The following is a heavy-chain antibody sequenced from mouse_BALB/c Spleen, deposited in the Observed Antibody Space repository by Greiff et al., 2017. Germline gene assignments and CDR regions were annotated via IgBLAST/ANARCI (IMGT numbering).Heavy chain of an antibody. CDR3: ARERRDYYAMDY. V-gene: IGHV14-3*02. Sequence: VHVKQSGAELVKPGASVKLSCTASGFNIKDTYMHWVKQRPEQGLEWIGRIDPANGNTKYDPKFQGKATITADTSSNTAYLQLSSLTSEDTAVYYCARERRDYYAMDYWGQGTSVTVSS. J-gene: IGHJ4*01. CDR2: IDPANGNT. CDR1: GFNIKDTY.